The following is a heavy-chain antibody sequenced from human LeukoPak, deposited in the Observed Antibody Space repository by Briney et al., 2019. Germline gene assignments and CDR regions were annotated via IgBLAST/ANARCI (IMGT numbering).Heavy chain of an antibody. Sequence: PGGSLRLSCAASGFTFSSYSMNWVRQAPGKGLEWFSSISSSSSYIYYADSVKGRFTISRDNAKNSLYLQMNSLRAEDTAVYYCARDRSDRLAVAGTSAFDYWGQGTLVTVSS. CDR3: ARDRSDRLAVAGTSAFDY. CDR2: ISSSSSYI. D-gene: IGHD6-19*01. J-gene: IGHJ4*02. CDR1: GFTFSSYS. V-gene: IGHV3-21*01.